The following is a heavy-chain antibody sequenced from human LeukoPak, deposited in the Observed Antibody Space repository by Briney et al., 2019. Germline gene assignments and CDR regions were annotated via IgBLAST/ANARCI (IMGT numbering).Heavy chain of an antibody. CDR1: GGSIINYY. J-gene: IGHJ3*02. CDR2: TYNSEST. V-gene: IGHV4-59*08. D-gene: IGHD6-13*01. CDR3: ARRRRIAGVGTDALDI. Sequence: PSETLSLTCTVSGGSIINYYWTWIRQPPGKGLEWIGYTYNSESTNYNPSLKSRVTISVDTSKNQFSLKLTSVTAADTAMYYCARRRRIAGVGTDALDIWGQGTMVTVSS.